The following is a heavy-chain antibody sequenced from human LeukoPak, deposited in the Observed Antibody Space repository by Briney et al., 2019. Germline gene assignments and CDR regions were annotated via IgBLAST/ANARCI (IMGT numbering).Heavy chain of an antibody. CDR1: GGSISSYY. V-gene: IGHV4-59*01. Sequence: PSRTLSLTCTVSGGSISSYYWNWIRQPPGKGLEWIGYIYISGSTNYNPSLKSRVTISVDTSKNQFSLKLISVTAADTAVYYCAGRLWRRDGYNLSAFDIWGQGTMVTVSS. CDR3: AGRLWRRDGYNLSAFDI. J-gene: IGHJ3*02. D-gene: IGHD5-24*01. CDR2: IYISGST.